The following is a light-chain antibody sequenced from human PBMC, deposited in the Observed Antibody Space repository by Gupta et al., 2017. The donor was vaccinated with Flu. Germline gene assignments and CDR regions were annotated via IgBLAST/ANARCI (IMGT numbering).Light chain of an antibody. Sequence: QPVLTQPPSVSGAPGQRVTISCTVSSSKIGADFDVHWYQQLPGAAPKLLIYGNANRPSGVPDRFSGSKSGTSASLAITGLQAEDEADYYCQSFDSSLSGSVFGGGTKLTVL. V-gene: IGLV1-40*01. CDR1: SSKIGADFD. CDR3: QSFDSSLSGSV. CDR2: GNA. J-gene: IGLJ3*02.